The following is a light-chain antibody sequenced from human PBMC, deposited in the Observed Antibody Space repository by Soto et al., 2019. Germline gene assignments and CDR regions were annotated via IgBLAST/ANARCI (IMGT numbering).Light chain of an antibody. Sequence: IVMTQSPDSLSVSPGDRLTLSCRASQNIYNNLAWYRHTPGQAPRLLISGASTGATGVPVRVSGSGSGTDFTLTISRLEPEDFAVYYCQQYGSSPTTFGQGTKVDIK. J-gene: IGKJ1*01. CDR1: QNIYNN. CDR2: GAS. CDR3: QQYGSSPTT. V-gene: IGKV3-20*01.